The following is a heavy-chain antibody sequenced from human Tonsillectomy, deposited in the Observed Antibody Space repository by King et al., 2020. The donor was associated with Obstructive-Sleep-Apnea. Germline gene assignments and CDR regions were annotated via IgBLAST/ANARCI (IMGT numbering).Heavy chain of an antibody. CDR2: ISSSSSTI. D-gene: IGHD1-26*01. CDR1: GFTFSTYS. Sequence: QLVQSGGGLVQSGGSLRLSCAASGFTFSTYSLNWVRQAPGKGPEWVSYISSSSSTIYYADSVKGRFTISRDNTKKSLYLQMNRLRAEDTAVYYCAALGAIVNRDAFDVWGQGTMVTVSS. J-gene: IGHJ3*01. CDR3: AALGAIVNRDAFDV. V-gene: IGHV3-48*04.